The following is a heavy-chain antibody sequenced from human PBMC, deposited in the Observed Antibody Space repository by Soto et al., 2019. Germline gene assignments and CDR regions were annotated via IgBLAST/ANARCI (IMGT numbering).Heavy chain of an antibody. CDR2: IYHSGST. Sequence: PSETLSLTCAVSSGAISSSNWWSLVRQPPGKGLEWIGEIYHSGSTNYNPSLKSRVTISVDKSKNQFSLKLSSVTAADTAVYYCARGTPHDSRLDYWGQGTLVTVSS. CDR1: SGAISSSNW. J-gene: IGHJ4*02. CDR3: ARGTPHDSRLDY. D-gene: IGHD2-15*01. V-gene: IGHV4-4*02.